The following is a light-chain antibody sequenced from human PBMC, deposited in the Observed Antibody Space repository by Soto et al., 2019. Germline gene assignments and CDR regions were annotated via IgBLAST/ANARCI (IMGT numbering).Light chain of an antibody. CDR2: DTS. J-gene: IGKJ4*01. V-gene: IGKV3D-15*01. CDR1: QSIGSN. Sequence: EIVLTQSPATLSVSPGERATLSCRASQSIGSNYLAWYQQKPGQAPRLLISDTSTRATGIPARFSGSGSGTEFTLTVSSLQSEDFALYFCHQYDHWPLTFGGGTKVDIK. CDR3: HQYDHWPLT.